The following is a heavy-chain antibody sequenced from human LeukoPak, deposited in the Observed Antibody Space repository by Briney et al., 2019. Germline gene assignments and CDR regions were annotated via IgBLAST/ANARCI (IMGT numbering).Heavy chain of an antibody. D-gene: IGHD6-13*01. CDR2: ISSSSSTI. Sequence: GSLRLSCAASGFTFSSYSMNWVRQAPGKGLEWVSYISSSSSTIYYADSVKGRFTISRDNAKNSLYLQMNSLRAEDTAVYYCARGNSAITQLTDYWGQGTLVTVSS. V-gene: IGHV3-48*04. CDR1: GFTFSSYS. CDR3: ARGNSAITQLTDY. J-gene: IGHJ4*02.